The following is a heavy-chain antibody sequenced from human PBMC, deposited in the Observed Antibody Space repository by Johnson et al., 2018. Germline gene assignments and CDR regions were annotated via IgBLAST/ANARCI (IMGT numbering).Heavy chain of an antibody. CDR3: AGGSSSAMAYGMDV. D-gene: IGHD5-18*01. CDR1: GYTFTNYD. J-gene: IGHJ6*02. V-gene: IGHV1-8*01. Sequence: QVQLVESGAEVKKPGASVKVSCKASGYTFTNYDINWVRQATGQGLEWMGWMNPNSGNTGYAQKFQGRVTMTRNTSISTAYMEGSSLRSEDTAVYYCAGGSSSAMAYGMDVGGQGTTVTGSS. CDR2: MNPNSGNT.